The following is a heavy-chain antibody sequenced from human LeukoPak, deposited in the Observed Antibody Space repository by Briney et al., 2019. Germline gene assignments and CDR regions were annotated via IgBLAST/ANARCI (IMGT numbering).Heavy chain of an antibody. CDR2: ISWNSGSI. CDR3: XXGLGRGVKVGVFDY. CDR1: GFTFDDYA. D-gene: IGHD1-26*01. J-gene: IGHJ4*02. V-gene: IGHV3-9*01. Sequence: GRSLRLSCAASGFTFDDYAMHWVRQAPGKGLEWVSGISWNSGSIGYADSVKGRFTISRDNAKNSLYLQMNSLRAEDTALYYXXXGLGRGVKVGVFDYWGQGTLVTVSS.